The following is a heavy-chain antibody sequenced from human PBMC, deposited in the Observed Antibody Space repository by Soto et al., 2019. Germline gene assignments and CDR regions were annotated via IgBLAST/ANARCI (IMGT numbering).Heavy chain of an antibody. CDR3: ARVGRYCSGGSCYPYYVDY. D-gene: IGHD2-15*01. J-gene: IGHJ4*02. CDR2: INPSGGST. V-gene: IGHV1-46*03. Sequence: QVQLVQSGAEVKKPGASVKVSCQASGYTFTSYYIHWVRQAPGQALEWMVIINPSGGSTSYAQKVQGRVTMTRDTSTSTVFMELSRLRAEDTVVYYCARVGRYCSGGSCYPYYVDYWGQGTLVTVSS. CDR1: GYTFTSYY.